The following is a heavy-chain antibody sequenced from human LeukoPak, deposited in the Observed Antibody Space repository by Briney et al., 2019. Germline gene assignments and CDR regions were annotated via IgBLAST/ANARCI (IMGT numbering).Heavy chain of an antibody. CDR3: AKGGGSPDV. Sequence: SETLSLTCTVSGGSISSNYWSWIRQPPGKGLEYIGYIHYTGSTNYNPSLKSRVTISVDTSKNQFSLKLTSVTAADTAVYHCAKGGGSPDVWGQGTLVTVSS. J-gene: IGHJ4*02. CDR2: IHYTGST. CDR1: GGSISSNY. V-gene: IGHV4-59*01. D-gene: IGHD3-16*01.